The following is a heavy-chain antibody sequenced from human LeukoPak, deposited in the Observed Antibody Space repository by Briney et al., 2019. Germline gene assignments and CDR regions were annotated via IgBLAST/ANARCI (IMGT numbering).Heavy chain of an antibody. V-gene: IGHV3-30-3*01. CDR2: ISYDGSNK. D-gene: IGHD3-10*01. Sequence: GGSLRLSRAASGFTFSSYAMHWVRQAPGKGLEWVAVISYDGSNKYYADSVKGRFTISRDNSKNTLYLQMNSLRAEDTAVYYCANSMVRGEFRSGYYYGMDVWGQGTTVTVSS. CDR1: GFTFSSYA. CDR3: ANSMVRGEFRSGYYYGMDV. J-gene: IGHJ6*02.